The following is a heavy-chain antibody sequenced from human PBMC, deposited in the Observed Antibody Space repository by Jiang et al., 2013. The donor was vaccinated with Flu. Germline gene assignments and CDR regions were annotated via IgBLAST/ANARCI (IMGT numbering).Heavy chain of an antibody. CDR1: GYSFSTYW. Sequence: GAEVKKPGDSLKIFCKGSGYSFSTYWIGWVRQMPGKGLEWMGIIYPGDSDTRYSPSFQGQVTISADKSINTAYLQWSSLKASDTAMYYCASRAQWLPPRYDAFEIWGQGTIVTVSS. V-gene: IGHV5-51*01. CDR3: ASRAQWLPPRYDAFEI. J-gene: IGHJ3*02. D-gene: IGHD5-12*01. CDR2: IYPGDSDT.